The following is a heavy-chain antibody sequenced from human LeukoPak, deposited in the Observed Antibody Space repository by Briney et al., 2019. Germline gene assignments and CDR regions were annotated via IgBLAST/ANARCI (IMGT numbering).Heavy chain of an antibody. CDR3: AKDIVVLPVANDAFDI. J-gene: IGHJ3*02. D-gene: IGHD2-2*01. V-gene: IGHV3-23*01. CDR2: ISGGDGST. CDR1: GITFSSYA. Sequence: GGSLRLSCAASGITFSSYAMSWVRQAPGKGLEWVSAISGGDGSTYYADSVKGRFTISRDNSKSTLYLQMNSLRAEDTAVYYCAKDIVVLPVANDAFDIWGQGTMVTVSS.